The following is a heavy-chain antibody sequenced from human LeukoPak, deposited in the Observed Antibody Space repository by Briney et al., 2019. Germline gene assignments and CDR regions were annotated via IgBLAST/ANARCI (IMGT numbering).Heavy chain of an antibody. D-gene: IGHD3-22*01. CDR1: GFTFVDYA. J-gene: IGHJ4*02. CDR3: TPQYYYDSSGYYHLFDY. Sequence: GGSLRLSCTASGFTFVDYAMSWVRQAPGKGLEWVGFIRSKAYGGTTEYAASVKGRFTISRDDSKSIAYLQMNSLKTEDTAVYYCTPQYYYDSSGYYHLFDYWGQGTLVTVSS. CDR2: IRSKAYGGTT. V-gene: IGHV3-49*04.